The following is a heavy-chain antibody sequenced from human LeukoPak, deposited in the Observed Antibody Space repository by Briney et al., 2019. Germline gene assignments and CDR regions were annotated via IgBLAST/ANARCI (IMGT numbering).Heavy chain of an antibody. CDR1: GFTFSTYW. CDR3: ARAGYRFGLDS. D-gene: IGHD5-18*01. J-gene: IGHJ4*02. V-gene: IGHV3-74*01. Sequence: GGSLRLSCAASGFTFSTYWMHWVRQAPGKGLVWVSRLDGDGTKTRYADSVKGRFTISRDNAKNTLYLQMYSLRDEDTAVYYCARAGYRFGLDSWGQGTLVTVSS. CDR2: LDGDGTKT.